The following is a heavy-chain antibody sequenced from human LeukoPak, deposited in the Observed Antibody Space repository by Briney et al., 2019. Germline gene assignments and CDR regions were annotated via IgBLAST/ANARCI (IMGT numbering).Heavy chain of an antibody. CDR1: GFTFSSYR. Sequence: PGGSLRLSCAASGFTFSSYRMNWVRQAPGKGLEWVSSISSSSSYIYYADSVKGRFTISRDNAKNSLYLQMNSLRAEDTAVYYCVRYSSSWNDYWGQGTLVTVSS. CDR3: VRYSSSWNDY. D-gene: IGHD6-13*01. J-gene: IGHJ4*02. V-gene: IGHV3-21*01. CDR2: ISSSSSYI.